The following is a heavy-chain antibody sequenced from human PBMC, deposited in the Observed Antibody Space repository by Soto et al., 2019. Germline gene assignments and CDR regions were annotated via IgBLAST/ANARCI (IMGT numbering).Heavy chain of an antibody. Sequence: QVQLVQSGADVKKTGSSVKVSCKASGGTFSSTALSWVRQAPGQGLEWMGGIIPKFKLANYAQRFQGRATFTADESTSTAYMELSSLRSEDTAVYYCATRAVTAFYFDYWGQGTLVTVSS. CDR1: GGTFSSTA. CDR3: ATRAVTAFYFDY. D-gene: IGHD2-21*02. CDR2: IIPKFKLA. J-gene: IGHJ4*02. V-gene: IGHV1-69*12.